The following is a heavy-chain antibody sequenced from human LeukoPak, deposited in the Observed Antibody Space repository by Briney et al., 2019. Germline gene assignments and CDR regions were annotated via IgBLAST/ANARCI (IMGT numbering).Heavy chain of an antibody. CDR3: ARLEGLGHYGSGSYYPYIIY. V-gene: IGHV4-34*01. D-gene: IGHD3-10*01. Sequence: SETLSLTCAVYGGSFSGYYWSWIRQPPGKGLEWIGEINHSGSTNYNPSLKSRVTISVDTSKNQFSLKLSFVTAADTAVYYCARLEGLGHYGSGSYYPYIIYWGQGTLVTVSS. CDR2: INHSGST. J-gene: IGHJ4*02. CDR1: GGSFSGYY.